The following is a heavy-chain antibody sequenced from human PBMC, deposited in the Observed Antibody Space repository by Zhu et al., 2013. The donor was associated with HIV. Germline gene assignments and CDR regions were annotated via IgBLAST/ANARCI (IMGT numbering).Heavy chain of an antibody. Sequence: EVQLVESGGDLVQPGGSLKLSCATSGFLFSASALHWVRRASGKGLEWLGRIRSKTNNYATVYAASVKGRFTISRDDLKNTAYLQMSSLKTEDTAVYYCARPGESDSSGYLDYWGQGTLVTVSS. CDR2: IRSKTNNYAT. V-gene: IGHV3-73*02. D-gene: IGHD3-22*01. CDR1: GFLFSASA. CDR3: ARPGESDSSGYLDY. J-gene: IGHJ4*02.